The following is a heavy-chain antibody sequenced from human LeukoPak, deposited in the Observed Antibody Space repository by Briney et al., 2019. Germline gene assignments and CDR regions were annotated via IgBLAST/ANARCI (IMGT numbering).Heavy chain of an antibody. CDR3: ARGRVWYCSSTSCNALDY. J-gene: IGHJ4*02. CDR2: MNPNSGNT. D-gene: IGHD2-2*01. Sequence: ASVKVSCKASGYTFTSYDINWVRQATGQGLEWMGWMNPNSGNTGYAQKFQGRVTMTRNTSISTAYMELSSLRSEDTAVCYCARGRVWYCSSTSCNALDYWGQGTLVTVSS. V-gene: IGHV1-8*01. CDR1: GYTFTSYD.